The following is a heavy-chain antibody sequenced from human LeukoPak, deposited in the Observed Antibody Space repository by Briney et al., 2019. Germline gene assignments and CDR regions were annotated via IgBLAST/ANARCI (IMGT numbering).Heavy chain of an antibody. CDR2: ISSSSSNI. J-gene: IGHJ4*02. V-gene: IGHV3-21*01. Sequence: GGSLRLSCAASGFTFSTYSMNWVRQAPGKGLEWVSSISSSSSNIYYADSVKGRFTISRDNAKNSLYLQMNSLRAEDTAVYYCASEDYYDSSGYYPYWGQGTLVTVSS. D-gene: IGHD3-22*01. CDR1: GFTFSTYS. CDR3: ASEDYYDSSGYYPY.